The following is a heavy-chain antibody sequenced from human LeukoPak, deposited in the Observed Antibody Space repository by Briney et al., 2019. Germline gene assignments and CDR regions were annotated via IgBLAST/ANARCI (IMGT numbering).Heavy chain of an antibody. Sequence: NPGGSLRLSCAASGFSFSNYYMSWIRQAPGKGLEWISYISSSGSTIYHADSVKGRFTISRDNAKNSLYLQMNSLRAEDTAVYYCARDRCGGDCYSVIYWGQGTLVTVSS. CDR1: GFSFSNYY. D-gene: IGHD2-21*02. V-gene: IGHV3-11*04. CDR2: ISSSGSTI. J-gene: IGHJ4*02. CDR3: ARDRCGGDCYSVIY.